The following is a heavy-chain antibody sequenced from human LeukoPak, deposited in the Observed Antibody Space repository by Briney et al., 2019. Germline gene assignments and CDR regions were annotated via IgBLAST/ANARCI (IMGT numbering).Heavy chain of an antibody. J-gene: IGHJ5*02. D-gene: IGHD6-13*01. V-gene: IGHV3-11*01. CDR1: RFTFSDYY. CDR2: ISGSGNTI. CDR3: ARDLEQQMVLGRFDP. Sequence: GGSLRLSCAASRFTFSDYYMNWIRQAPGKGREWISYISGSGNTIYQADSVKGRFTISRDSAKNSLFLQMNSLRADDTAVYYCARDLEQQMVLGRFDPWGQGTLVIVSS.